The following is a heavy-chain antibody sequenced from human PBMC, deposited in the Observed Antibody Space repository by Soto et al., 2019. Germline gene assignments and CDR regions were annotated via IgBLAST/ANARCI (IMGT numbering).Heavy chain of an antibody. CDR1: GGSISSISHS. D-gene: IGHD2-8*02. CDR2: IFYNGIT. J-gene: IGHJ4*02. CDR3: ARPVTGTQYYFDF. V-gene: IGHV4-39*02. Sequence: SETLSLTCTVSGGSISSISHSWGWIRQSPGQGLEWIGNIFYNGITYYNPSLKSRVTISADTSKNHFSLKLRSVTVADTAAYSCARPVTGTQYYFDFWGQGSLVTVSS.